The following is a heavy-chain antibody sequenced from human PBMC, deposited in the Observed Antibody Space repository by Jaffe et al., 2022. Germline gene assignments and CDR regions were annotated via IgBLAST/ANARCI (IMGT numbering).Heavy chain of an antibody. CDR3: AREWDPYSSGWYKKTNDAFDI. Sequence: QVQLVQSGAEVKKPGASVKVSCKASGYTFTGYYMHWVRQAPGQGLEWMGWINPNSGGTNYAQKFQGRVTMTRDTSISTAYMELSRLRSDDTAVYYCAREWDPYSSGWYKKTNDAFDIWGQGTMVTVSS. CDR1: GYTFTGYY. V-gene: IGHV1-2*02. D-gene: IGHD6-19*01. J-gene: IGHJ3*02. CDR2: INPNSGGT.